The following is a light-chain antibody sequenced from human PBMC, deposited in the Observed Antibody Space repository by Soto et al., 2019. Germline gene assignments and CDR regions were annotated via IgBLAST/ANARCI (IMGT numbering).Light chain of an antibody. Sequence: VLPQYPGSLSFSPGDTATVSCSASQTAPHNYLASHQQKPGQTPRRLVYGASSRATGIPDRFRCCGSVTDFTLTTSRPEPEAFAVYNCQQHGSSLLTDGPGTRLE. V-gene: IGKV3-20*01. CDR2: GAS. J-gene: IGKJ5*01. CDR1: QTAPHNY. CDR3: QQHGSSLLT.